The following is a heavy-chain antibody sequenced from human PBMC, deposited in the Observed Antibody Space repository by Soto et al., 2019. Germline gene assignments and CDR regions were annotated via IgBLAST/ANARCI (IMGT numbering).Heavy chain of an antibody. Sequence: GGSLRLSCAASGFSFSISPMHWVRQAPGKGPEWVALISYDGTNKFYADSVKGRFTISRDNSKSTLYLQVDSLRPEDAAVYYCARDPKTSGGQHWAFNYFDSWRQQSLVPASS. J-gene: IGHJ4*02. CDR3: ARDPKTSGGQHWAFNYFDS. D-gene: IGHD7-27*01. CDR2: ISYDGTNK. V-gene: IGHV3-30-3*01. CDR1: GFSFSISP.